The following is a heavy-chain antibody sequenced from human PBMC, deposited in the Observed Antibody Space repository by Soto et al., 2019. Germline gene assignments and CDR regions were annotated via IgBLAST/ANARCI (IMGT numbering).Heavy chain of an antibody. V-gene: IGHV1-18*01. D-gene: IGHD4-17*01. CDR3: ARVGGVKGYHYVDAFDN. CDR2: ISVYNGNT. J-gene: IGHJ4*02. CDR1: GYTFTNYG. Sequence: QVRLVQSGTEVKKSGASVKVSCEASGYTFTNYGINWVRQAPGQGLEWMGWISVYNGNTNYAPRLQDRVTMTTDTSTSTAYMDLRSLRSDYTAMYYCARVGGVKGYHYVDAFDNWGQGTLVTVSS.